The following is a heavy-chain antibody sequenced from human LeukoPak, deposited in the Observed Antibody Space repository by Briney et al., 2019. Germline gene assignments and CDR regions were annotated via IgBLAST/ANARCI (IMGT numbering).Heavy chain of an antibody. V-gene: IGHV3-21*01. CDR3: ARESYYDSSGYPAPDY. Sequence: GGSLRLSCAASEFTFSSYKMNWVRQVPGKGLEWVSSISSSSDYVYYADSVKGRFTISRDNAKNSLYLQMNSLRAEDTAVYYCARESYYDSSGYPAPDYWGQGTLVTVSS. D-gene: IGHD3-22*01. J-gene: IGHJ4*02. CDR2: ISSSSDYV. CDR1: EFTFSSYK.